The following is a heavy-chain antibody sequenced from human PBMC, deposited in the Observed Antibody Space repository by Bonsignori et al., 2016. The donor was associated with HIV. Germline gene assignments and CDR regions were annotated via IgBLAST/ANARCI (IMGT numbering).Heavy chain of an antibody. CDR3: AKGLVFDY. CDR2: ISGSGGST. Sequence: WIRQPPGKGLEWVSAISGSGGSTYYADSVKGRFTISRDNSKNTLYLQMNSLRAEDTAVYYCAKGLVFDYWGQGTLVTVSS. D-gene: IGHD5-12*01. V-gene: IGHV3-23*01. J-gene: IGHJ4*02.